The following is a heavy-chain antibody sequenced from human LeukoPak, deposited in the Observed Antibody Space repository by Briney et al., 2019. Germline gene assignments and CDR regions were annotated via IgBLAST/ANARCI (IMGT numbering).Heavy chain of an antibody. Sequence: SETLSLTCTVSGGSISSYYWSWIRQPAGKGLEWIGYIHYSGNTNYNPSLKSRVTISVDTSKNQFSLKVNSVTAADTAVYYCARYYCGGDCYGFDYWGQGTLVTVSS. CDR1: GGSISSYY. D-gene: IGHD2-21*02. J-gene: IGHJ4*02. CDR2: IHYSGNT. V-gene: IGHV4-59*01. CDR3: ARYYCGGDCYGFDY.